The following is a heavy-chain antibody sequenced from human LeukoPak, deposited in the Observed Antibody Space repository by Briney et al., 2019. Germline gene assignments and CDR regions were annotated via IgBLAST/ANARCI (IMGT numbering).Heavy chain of an antibody. J-gene: IGHJ5*02. CDR3: ARESKAGGGSYNWFDP. V-gene: IGHV1-2*02. D-gene: IGHD2-15*01. CDR2: INPNSGGT. Sequence: GASVKVSCKASGYTFTGYYMHWVRQAPGQGLEWMGWINPNSGGTNYAQKFQGRVTMTRDTSISTAYMELSRLRSDDTAVYYCARESKAGGGSYNWFDPWGQGNLVNGSS. CDR1: GYTFTGYY.